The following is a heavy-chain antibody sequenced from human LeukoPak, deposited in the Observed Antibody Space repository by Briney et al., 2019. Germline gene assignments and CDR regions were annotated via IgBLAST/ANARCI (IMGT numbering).Heavy chain of an antibody. V-gene: IGHV3-11*04. CDR3: AREDIRASLDY. Sequence: GGSLRLSCAASGFTFRDYYMTWIRQAPGKGLEWVSFISRSGDTIYYADSVKGRFTISRDNSKNTLYLQMNSLRAEDTAVYYCAREDIRASLDYWGQGTLVTVSS. D-gene: IGHD2-15*01. J-gene: IGHJ4*02. CDR1: GFTFRDYY. CDR2: ISRSGDTI.